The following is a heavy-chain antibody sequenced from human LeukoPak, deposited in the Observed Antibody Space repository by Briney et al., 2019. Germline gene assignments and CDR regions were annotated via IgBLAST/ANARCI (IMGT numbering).Heavy chain of an antibody. CDR1: GFTFSKYW. CDR3: ARDRGSSIVGSDFDS. J-gene: IGHJ4*02. D-gene: IGHD1-26*01. CDR2: IGIWNSPI. V-gene: IGHV3-48*01. Sequence: PGGSLRLSCAASGFTFSKYWLHWLRQAPGKGLEWVSFIGIWNSPIYYGDSVRGRFTISRDNAKNSVFLQMNSLRVEDTAVYYCARDRGSSIVGSDFDSWGQGTLVTVSS.